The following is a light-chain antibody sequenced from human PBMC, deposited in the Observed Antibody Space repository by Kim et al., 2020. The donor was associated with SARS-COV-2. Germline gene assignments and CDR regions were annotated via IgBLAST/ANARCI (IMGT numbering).Light chain of an antibody. CDR1: QTVYGGY. J-gene: IGKJ2*01. CDR2: HSS. Sequence: PGEGATLSCRASQTVYGGYLAGYQQRPCQTPRLLIYHSSGSPTVVADRFSGPVPGADFTLTIIRLGPEGCASYYCQQHGDSRLYTFGHGTNL. V-gene: IGKV3-20*01. CDR3: QQHGDSRLYT.